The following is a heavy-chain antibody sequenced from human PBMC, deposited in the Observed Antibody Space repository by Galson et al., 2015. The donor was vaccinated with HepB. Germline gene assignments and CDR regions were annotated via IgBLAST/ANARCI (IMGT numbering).Heavy chain of an antibody. CDR3: TTGGYFDWLPD. CDR1: GFTFSNAW. CDR2: IKSKTDGGTT. D-gene: IGHD3-9*01. J-gene: IGHJ4*02. Sequence: SLRLSCAASGFTFSNAWMNWVRQAPGKGLEWVARIKSKTDGGTTDYAAPVKGRFTISRDDSKNTLYLQMNSLKTEDTAVYYCTTGGYFDWLPDWGQGTLGTVSS. V-gene: IGHV3-15*07.